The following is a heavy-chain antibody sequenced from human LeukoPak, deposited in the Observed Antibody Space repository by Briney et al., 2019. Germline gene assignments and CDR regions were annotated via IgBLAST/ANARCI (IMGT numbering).Heavy chain of an antibody. CDR3: ARGDNWNYRGYYYYMDV. Sequence: GGSLRLSCAASGFTVSSNYMSWVRQAPGKGLEWVSVIYSGGSTYYADSVKGRFTISRDNSKNTLYLQMNSLRAEDTAVCYCARGDNWNYRGYYYYMDVWGKGTTVTVSS. CDR1: GFTVSSNY. D-gene: IGHD1-7*01. J-gene: IGHJ6*03. V-gene: IGHV3-53*01. CDR2: IYSGGST.